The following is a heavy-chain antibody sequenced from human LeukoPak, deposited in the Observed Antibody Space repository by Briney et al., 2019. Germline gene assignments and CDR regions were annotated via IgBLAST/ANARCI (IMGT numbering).Heavy chain of an antibody. CDR3: ARTDIVVVPAAIGTQRYYYYMDV. Sequence: ASVKVSCKASGYTFTGYYMHWVRQAPGQGLEWMGWINPNSGGTNYAQKFQGRVTVTRDTSISTAYMGLSRLRSDDTAVYYCARTDIVVVPAAIGTQRYYYYMDVWGKGTTVTVSS. CDR1: GYTFTGYY. D-gene: IGHD2-2*01. J-gene: IGHJ6*03. CDR2: INPNSGGT. V-gene: IGHV1-2*02.